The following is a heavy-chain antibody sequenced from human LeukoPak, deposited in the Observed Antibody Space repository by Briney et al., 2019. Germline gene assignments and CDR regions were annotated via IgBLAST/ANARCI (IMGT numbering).Heavy chain of an antibody. CDR1: GDSVPSNSAA. CDR2: TYYRSKWYN. CDR3: ARGVPPDYYDSSGYGGFDY. Sequence: SQTLSLTCAISGDSVPSNSAAWNWVRQSPSRGLEWLGRTYYRSKWYNDYAVSVKSRITINPDTSKNQFSLQLNSVTPEDTAVYYCARGVPPDYYDSSGYGGFDYWGQGTLVTVSS. D-gene: IGHD3-22*01. J-gene: IGHJ4*02. V-gene: IGHV6-1*01.